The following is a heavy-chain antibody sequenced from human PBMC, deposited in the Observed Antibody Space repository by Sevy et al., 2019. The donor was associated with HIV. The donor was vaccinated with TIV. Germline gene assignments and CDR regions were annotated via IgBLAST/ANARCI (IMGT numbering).Heavy chain of an antibody. CDR2: IGTAGDT. J-gene: IGHJ6*03. D-gene: IGHD6-6*01. V-gene: IGHV3-13*01. CDR1: GFTFSSYD. Sequence: GGSLRLSCAASGFTFSSYDMHWVRQATGKGLEWVSAIGTAGDTYYPGSLKGRFTISRENAKNSLYLQMNSLRAGDTAVYYCARAQGSIAAHFYYYYYMDVWGKGTTVTVSS. CDR3: ARAQGSIAAHFYYYYYMDV.